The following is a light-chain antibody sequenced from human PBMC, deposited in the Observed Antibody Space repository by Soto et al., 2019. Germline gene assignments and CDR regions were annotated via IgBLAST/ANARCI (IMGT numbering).Light chain of an antibody. CDR3: CSYAGSYTGV. V-gene: IGLV2-11*01. Sequence: QSVLTXPRSVSGSPGQSVTISCTGTSSDVGGYNYVSWYQQHPGKAPKLMIYDVSKRPSGVPDRFSGSKSGNTASLTISGLQAEDEADYYCCSYAGSYTGVFGTGTKVTVL. CDR2: DVS. J-gene: IGLJ1*01. CDR1: SSDVGGYNY.